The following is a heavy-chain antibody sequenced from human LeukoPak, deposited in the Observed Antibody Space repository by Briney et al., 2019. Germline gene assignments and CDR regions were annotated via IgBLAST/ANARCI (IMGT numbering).Heavy chain of an antibody. Sequence: GGSLRLSCSASGFTFRSFWMTWVPQAPGKELELVANIKEDGSDANYVDAVKGRFTISRDNAKDSLYLQMNSVRPEDTAVYYCARDIPYGLSYFDYWGQGTLVTVSP. CDR2: IKEDGSDA. CDR3: ARDIPYGLSYFDY. J-gene: IGHJ4*02. CDR1: GFTFRSFW. D-gene: IGHD2-2*02. V-gene: IGHV3-7*04.